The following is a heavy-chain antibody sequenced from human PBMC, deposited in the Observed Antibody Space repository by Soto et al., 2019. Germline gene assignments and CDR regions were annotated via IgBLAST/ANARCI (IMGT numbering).Heavy chain of an antibody. CDR3: ARAQGIAARVAYYYYGMDV. V-gene: IGHV3-43*01. CDR1: GFPFADYT. J-gene: IGHJ6*02. D-gene: IGHD6-13*01. Sequence: GGSLRLSCAASGFPFADYTLHWVRQAPGKGLEWVSLISWDGNRTYYGDSVKGRFTMSRDNSKNTLYLQMNSLRAEDTAVYYCARAQGIAARVAYYYYGMDVWGQGTTVTVSS. CDR2: ISWDGNRT.